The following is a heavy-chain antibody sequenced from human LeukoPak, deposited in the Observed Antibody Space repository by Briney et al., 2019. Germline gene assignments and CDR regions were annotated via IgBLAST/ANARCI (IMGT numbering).Heavy chain of an antibody. D-gene: IGHD2-2*01. CDR1: GGSINSHY. Sequence: SETLSLTCSVSGGSINSHYWSWIRQSPGKGLEWIGYIYYSGSTNYNPSLKSRVTISVDTSKNQFSLKLSSVTAADTAVYYCARADIVVVPAAERESYYYYYGMDVWGQGTTVTVSS. J-gene: IGHJ6*02. V-gene: IGHV4-59*11. CDR3: ARADIVVVPAAERESYYYYYGMDV. CDR2: IYYSGST.